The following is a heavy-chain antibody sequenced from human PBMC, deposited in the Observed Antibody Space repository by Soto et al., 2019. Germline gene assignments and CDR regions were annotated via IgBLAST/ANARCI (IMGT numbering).Heavy chain of an antibody. J-gene: IGHJ4*02. CDR2: IVVGSGYT. CDR3: ASDLSGQKLVFDH. Sequence: SVKVSCKASGFTFTSSTVQWVRQARGQRLEWIGWIVVGSGYTNYAQKFQERVTITRDMSTSAAYMELSSLTSEDTAVYYCASDLSGQKLVFDHWGQGTLVTVSS. D-gene: IGHD6-13*01. CDR1: GFTFTSST. V-gene: IGHV1-58*01.